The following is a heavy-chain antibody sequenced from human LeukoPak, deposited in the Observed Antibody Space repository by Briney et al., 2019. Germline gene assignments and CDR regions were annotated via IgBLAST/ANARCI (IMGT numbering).Heavy chain of an antibody. CDR3: ARYREDTAMVDLDNYYGMDV. Sequence: SETLSLTCTVSGGSISSYYWSWIRQPPGKGLEWIGYIYYSGSTNYNPSLKSRVTISVDTSKNQFSLKLSSVTAADTAVYCCARYREDTAMVDLDNYYGMDVWGQGTTVTVSS. J-gene: IGHJ6*02. D-gene: IGHD5-18*01. CDR2: IYYSGST. V-gene: IGHV4-59*01. CDR1: GGSISSYY.